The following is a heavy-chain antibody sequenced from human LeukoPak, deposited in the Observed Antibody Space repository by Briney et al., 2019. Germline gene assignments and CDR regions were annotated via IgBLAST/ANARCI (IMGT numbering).Heavy chain of an antibody. J-gene: IGHJ4*02. CDR3: ARGPLVLRYFDWLHSGIDY. D-gene: IGHD3-9*01. CDR1: GGSISSSSYY. V-gene: IGHV4-39*07. CDR2: IYYSGST. Sequence: PSETLSLTCTVSGGSISSSSYYWGWIRQPPGKGLEWIGSIYYSGSTYYNPSLKSRVTISVDTSKNQFSLKLSSVTAADTAVYYCARGPLVLRYFDWLHSGIDYWGQGTLVTVSS.